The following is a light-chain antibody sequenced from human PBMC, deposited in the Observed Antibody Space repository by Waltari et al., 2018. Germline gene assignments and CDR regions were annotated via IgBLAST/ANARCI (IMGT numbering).Light chain of an antibody. CDR2: VKSDGSH. CDR3: QTGGHGTWV. J-gene: IGLJ3*02. CDR1: SGHSTNI. Sequence: QLVLTQSPSASASLGASVKLTCTLSSGHSTNIIAWLQQQPEKGPRFLMNVKSDGSHNKGVGIPERLSGYSSGAELYLTISSLQSEDEADYYCQTGGHGTWVFGGGTRLTVL. V-gene: IGLV4-69*01.